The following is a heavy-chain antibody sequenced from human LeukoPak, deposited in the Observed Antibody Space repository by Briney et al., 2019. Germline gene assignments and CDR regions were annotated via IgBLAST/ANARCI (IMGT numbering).Heavy chain of an antibody. J-gene: IGHJ4*02. V-gene: IGHV4-34*01. CDR2: INHSRST. Sequence: SETLSLTCAVSVGSFSVDYWSCVSHPPRKGRGWRGEINHSRSTNYNPPLNSRVTISIDTSNNHIYLKMSPVNAVDNGVYYCARGTMTTVTYYFDYWGQGTLVTVSS. CDR1: VGSFSVDY. CDR3: ARGTMTTVTYYFDY. D-gene: IGHD4-17*01.